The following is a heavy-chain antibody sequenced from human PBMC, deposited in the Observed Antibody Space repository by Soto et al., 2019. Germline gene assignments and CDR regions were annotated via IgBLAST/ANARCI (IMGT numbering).Heavy chain of an antibody. CDR3: WQRLEGQDY. D-gene: IGHD5-12*01. V-gene: IGHV4-31*11. CDR2: IFHSGRT. Sequence: SETLSLTCAVYGDSISSYYGYWIQHRQHPGRGLEWLGYIFHSGRTYYSPSLSSRLTVSIDTSNNQLPLNLRSVTAADTAVCYWWQRLEGQDYLGQRTL. CDR1: GDSISSYYGY. J-gene: IGHJ4*02.